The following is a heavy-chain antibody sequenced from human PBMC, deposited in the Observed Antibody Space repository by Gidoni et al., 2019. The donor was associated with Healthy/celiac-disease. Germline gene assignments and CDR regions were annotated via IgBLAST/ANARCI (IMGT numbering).Heavy chain of an antibody. CDR2: SYYSGST. J-gene: IGHJ4*02. CDR3: ARPGQSGSYEG. CDR1: GRSISSSSYY. Sequence: QLQLQESCPGLVKPSETLSLTCTVSGRSISSSSYYWGWIRQHPGKGREGIGSSYYSGSTYYNPALKSRGTISVDTYKNQFSLKLSSVTAADTAVYYCARPGQSGSYEGWGQGTLVTVSS. V-gene: IGHV4-39*01. D-gene: IGHD1-26*01.